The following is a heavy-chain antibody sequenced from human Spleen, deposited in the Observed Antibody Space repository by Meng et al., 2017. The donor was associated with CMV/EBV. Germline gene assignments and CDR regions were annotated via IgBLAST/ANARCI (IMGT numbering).Heavy chain of an antibody. D-gene: IGHD6-6*01. Sequence: ASVKVSCKASGGTFSSETIAWVRQAPGQGLEWMGWISAYNGNTNYAQKLQGRVTMTTDTSTSTAYMELRSLRSDDTAVYYCARVDSHSSSAREGYYYYGMDVWGQGTTVTVSS. CDR3: ARVDSHSSSAREGYYYYGMDV. J-gene: IGHJ6*02. CDR1: GGTFSSET. CDR2: ISAYNGNT. V-gene: IGHV1-18*01.